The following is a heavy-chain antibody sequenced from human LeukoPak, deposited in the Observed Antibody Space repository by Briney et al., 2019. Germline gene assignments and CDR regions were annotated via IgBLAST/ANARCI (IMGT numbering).Heavy chain of an antibody. Sequence: PSETLSLTCTVSGGSISNYYCTWIRQPPGKGLEWIEYIYYTGSTNHNPSLKSRVTLSVDTSKNQFSLKLSSVTAADTAVYYCAARYCTSSSCHSNFDYWGQGTLVTVSS. V-gene: IGHV4-59*01. CDR2: IYYTGST. J-gene: IGHJ4*02. D-gene: IGHD2-2*01. CDR3: AARYCTSSSCHSNFDY. CDR1: GGSISNYY.